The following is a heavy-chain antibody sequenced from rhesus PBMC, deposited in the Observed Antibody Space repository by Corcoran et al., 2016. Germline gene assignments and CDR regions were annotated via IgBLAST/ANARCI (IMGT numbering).Heavy chain of an antibody. CDR2: INSGGGST. CDR1: GFTVRSYW. J-gene: IGHJ4*01. Sequence: EVQLVESGGGLAKPGGSLRPSCAASGFTVRSYWMNWVRPGPGKGLEWVSAINSGGGSTYYADSVKGRFTISRDNSKNTLSLQMNSLRAEDTAVYYCAKERYSWNSPTLDYWGQGVLVTVSS. CDR3: AKERYSWNSPTLDY. V-gene: IGHV3S25*01. D-gene: IGHD1-1-1*01.